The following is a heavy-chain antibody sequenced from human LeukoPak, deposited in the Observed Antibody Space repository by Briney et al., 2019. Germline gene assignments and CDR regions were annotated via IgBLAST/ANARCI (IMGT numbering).Heavy chain of an antibody. CDR2: IYYSGST. D-gene: IGHD6-6*01. CDR1: GGSISSGGYY. J-gene: IGHJ6*03. Sequence: SQTLSLTCTVSGGSISSGGYYWSWIRQPPGKGLEWIGYIYYSGSTNYNPSLKSRVTISVDTSKNQFSLKLSSVTAADTAVYYCARAQSIAARPYYYYYMDVWGKGTTVTVSS. CDR3: ARAQSIAARPYYYYYMDV. V-gene: IGHV4-61*08.